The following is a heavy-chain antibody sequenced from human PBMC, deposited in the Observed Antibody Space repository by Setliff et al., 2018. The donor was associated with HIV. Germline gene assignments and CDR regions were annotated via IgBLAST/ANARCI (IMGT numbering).Heavy chain of an antibody. CDR3: VRSIHGGGSEPFDT. CDR1: GGSLQGYY. D-gene: IGHD3-10*01. J-gene: IGHJ5*02. Sequence: SETLSLTCSVSGGSLQGYYWSWIRQPAGKGLQWIGRIYYVGWSKYNPSLEDRVTMSVDTSNNQFSLSLTSVTAADTAVYYCVRSIHGGGSEPFDTWGQGILVTVSS. V-gene: IGHV4-4*07. CDR2: IYYVGWS.